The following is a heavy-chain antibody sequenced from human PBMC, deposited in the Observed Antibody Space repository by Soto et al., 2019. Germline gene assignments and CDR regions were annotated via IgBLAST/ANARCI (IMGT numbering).Heavy chain of an antibody. Sequence: GGSLRLSCTGSGFPFDDFAINWVRQAPGKGLEGVGLIRNQSYQETTEYAAAVKGRFTISRDTSNGIAYLQMNSLNIEDSAVYYCAKAVGYCSSTSCRDYYFYYGMDVWGQGTTVTVSS. CDR3: AKAVGYCSSTSCRDYYFYYGMDV. J-gene: IGHJ6*02. CDR1: GFPFDDFA. V-gene: IGHV3-49*04. CDR2: IRNQSYQETT. D-gene: IGHD2-2*01.